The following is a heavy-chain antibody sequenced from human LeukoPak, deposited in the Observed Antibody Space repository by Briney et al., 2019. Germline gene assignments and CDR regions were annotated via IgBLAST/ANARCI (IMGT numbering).Heavy chain of an antibody. CDR2: ISYDGSNK. CDR3: AKGPGYYGSGSYPFI. D-gene: IGHD3-10*01. V-gene: IGHV3-30*18. J-gene: IGHJ3*02. CDR1: GFTFSTYG. Sequence: PGGSLRLSCAASGFTFSTYGMHWVRQAPGKGLEWVAVISYDGSNKFYADSVKGRFTISRDNSKNTLYLQMNSLRAEDTAVYYCAKGPGYYGSGSYPFIWGQGTMVTVSS.